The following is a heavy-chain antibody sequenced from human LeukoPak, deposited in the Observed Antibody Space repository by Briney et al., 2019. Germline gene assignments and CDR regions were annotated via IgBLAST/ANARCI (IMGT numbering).Heavy chain of an antibody. CDR1: GYTFTSYA. Sequence: ASVKVSCKASGYTFTSYAMHWVRQAPGQRLEWMGWINAGNGNTKYSQKFQGRVTITADESTSTAYMELSSLRSEDTAVYYCARAELDIVVVVAATGNAFDIWGQGTMVTVSS. D-gene: IGHD2-15*01. V-gene: IGHV1-3*01. CDR3: ARAELDIVVVVAATGNAFDI. CDR2: INAGNGNT. J-gene: IGHJ3*02.